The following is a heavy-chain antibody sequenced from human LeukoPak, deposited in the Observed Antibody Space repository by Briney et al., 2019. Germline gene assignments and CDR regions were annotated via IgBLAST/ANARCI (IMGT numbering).Heavy chain of an antibody. D-gene: IGHD6-19*01. V-gene: IGHV1-69*05. J-gene: IGHJ4*02. CDR1: GGTFISYA. CDR3: ARGAAVAGTLDY. Sequence: SVKVSCKASGGTFISYAISWVRQAPGQGLEWMGGIIPIFGTANYAQKFQGRVTITTDESTSTAYMELSSLRSEDTAVYYCARGAAVAGTLDYWGQGTLVTVSS. CDR2: IIPIFGTA.